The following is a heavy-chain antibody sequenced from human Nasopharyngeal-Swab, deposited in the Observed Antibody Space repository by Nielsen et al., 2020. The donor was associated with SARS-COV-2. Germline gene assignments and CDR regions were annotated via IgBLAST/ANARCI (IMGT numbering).Heavy chain of an antibody. D-gene: IGHD6-19*01. CDR3: ARACSSGWTWFDY. J-gene: IGHJ4*02. CDR2: ISSSSSYI. Sequence: GESLKISCAASGFTFSSYSMNWVRQAPGKGLEWVSSISSSSSYIYYADSVKGRFTISRDNAKNSLYLQMNSLRAEDTAVYYCARACSSGWTWFDYWGQGTLVTVSS. CDR1: GFTFSSYS. V-gene: IGHV3-21*01.